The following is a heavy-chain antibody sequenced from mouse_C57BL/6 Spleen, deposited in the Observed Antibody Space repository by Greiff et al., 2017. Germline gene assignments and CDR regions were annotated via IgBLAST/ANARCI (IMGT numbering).Heavy chain of an antibody. CDR1: GYTFTSYW. D-gene: IGHD1-1*01. V-gene: IGHV1-72*01. Sequence: QVQLQQPGAELVKPGASVKLSCKASGYTFTSYWMHWVKQRPGRGLEWSGRIDPNSGGTKYNEKFKSKATLTVDKPSSTAYMQLRSLAAEDSAGYYCASPPLYGSSYPWFAYWGQGTLVTVSA. CDR2: IDPNSGGT. J-gene: IGHJ3*01. CDR3: ASPPLYGSSYPWFAY.